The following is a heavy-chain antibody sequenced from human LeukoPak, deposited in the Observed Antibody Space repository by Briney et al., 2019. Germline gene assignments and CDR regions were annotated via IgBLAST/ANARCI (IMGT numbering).Heavy chain of an antibody. CDR2: ISSSSSYI. CDR1: GFTFSSYS. CDR3: ARDGPTPDLTYPHTPTNYPTNYYYYYGMDV. D-gene: IGHD5-24*01. V-gene: IGHV3-21*01. Sequence: GGSLRLSCAASGFTFSSYSMNWVRQAPGKGLKWVSSISSSSSYIYYADSVKGRFTISRDNAKNSLYLQMNSLRAEDTAVYYCARDGPTPDLTYPHTPTNYPTNYYYYYGMDVWGQGTTVTVSS. J-gene: IGHJ6*02.